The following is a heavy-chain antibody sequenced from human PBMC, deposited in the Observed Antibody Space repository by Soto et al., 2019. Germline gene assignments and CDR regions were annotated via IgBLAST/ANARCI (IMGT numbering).Heavy chain of an antibody. V-gene: IGHV3-23*01. CDR3: VKDLSRLALSGMDS. CDR1: GFTFSSYV. J-gene: IGHJ4*02. CDR2: ISTGGVST. Sequence: PGGSLRLSCAASGFTFSSYVLSWVRQAPGKGLEWVSSISTGGVSTFYADFVKGRLTISRDDSKNTLYLLMNSLRAEDTAIYYCVKDLSRLALSGMDSWGQGTLVTVSS. D-gene: IGHD3-3*02.